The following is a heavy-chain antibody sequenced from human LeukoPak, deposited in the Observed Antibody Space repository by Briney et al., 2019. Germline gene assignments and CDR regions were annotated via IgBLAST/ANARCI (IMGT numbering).Heavy chain of an antibody. Sequence: GGSLRLSCAASGFIFSNYAMSWVRQAPGKGLEWVSGISGSGGSTVYADSVKGRFTISRDNSKNIMYLQMNSLRAEDTAVYYCAKDQGSGLGYYSWGYFDYWGQGTLVTVSS. CDR3: AKDQGSGLGYYSWGYFDY. D-gene: IGHD3-16*01. V-gene: IGHV3-23*01. CDR2: ISGSGGST. CDR1: GFIFSNYA. J-gene: IGHJ4*02.